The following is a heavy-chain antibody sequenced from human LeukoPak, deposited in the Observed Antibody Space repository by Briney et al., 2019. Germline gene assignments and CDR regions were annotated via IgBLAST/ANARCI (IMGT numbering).Heavy chain of an antibody. J-gene: IGHJ4*02. CDR3: ARGESTVTSPMDY. Sequence: SETLSLTCTVSGGSISSYYWSWIRQPPGKGLEWIGYIYYSGSTNYNPSLKSRVTISVDTSKNQFSLKLSSVTAADTAVYYCARGESTVTSPMDYWGQGTLVTVSS. D-gene: IGHD4-17*01. CDR1: GGSISSYY. CDR2: IYYSGST. V-gene: IGHV4-59*12.